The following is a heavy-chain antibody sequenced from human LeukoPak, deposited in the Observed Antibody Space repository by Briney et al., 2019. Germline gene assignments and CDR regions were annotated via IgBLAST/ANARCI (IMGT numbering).Heavy chain of an antibody. V-gene: IGHV3-23*01. CDR2: ISGSGGST. Sequence: GGSLRLSCAASGFTFSSYAMSWVRQAPGKGLEWVSTISGSGGSTYYADSVKGRFTISRDNSKNTLYLQMNSLRAEDTAVYYCAKDHPGPPGIAVAGMHAFDIWGQGTMVTVSS. CDR1: GFTFSSYA. D-gene: IGHD6-19*01. CDR3: AKDHPGPPGIAVAGMHAFDI. J-gene: IGHJ3*02.